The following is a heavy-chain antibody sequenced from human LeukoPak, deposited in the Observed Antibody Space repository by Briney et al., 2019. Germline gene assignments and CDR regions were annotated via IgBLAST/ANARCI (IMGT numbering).Heavy chain of an antibody. CDR2: IYYSGST. V-gene: IGHV4-59*08. J-gene: IGHJ4*02. D-gene: IGHD6-19*01. CDR3: ARIDRAVAGTINY. Sequence: SETLSLTCTVSGGSISSYYWSWIRQPPGKGLEWIGYIYYSGSTNYNPSLKSRVTMSVDTSKNQFSLKLSSVTAADTAVYYCARIDRAVAGTINYWGQGTLVTVSS. CDR1: GGSISSYY.